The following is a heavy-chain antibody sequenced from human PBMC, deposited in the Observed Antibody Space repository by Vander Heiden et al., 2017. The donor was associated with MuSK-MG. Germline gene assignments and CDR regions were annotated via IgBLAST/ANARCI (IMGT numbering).Heavy chain of an antibody. J-gene: IGHJ4*02. Sequence: VQLPASGPPRLKPSVTLSLPYRLHVRLPGGGGSYWCYLPQHPDNGLEWIGYIDHLCRIHYTPSLKSRVSTAMDIAKHHFALSRISRTGADTAVYYCARDPAKDCSGESGCVWGPGTQVTVSA. CDR1: VRLPGGGGSY. D-gene: IGHD2-15*01. V-gene: IGHV4-31*03. CDR3: ARDPAKDCSGESGCV. CDR2: IDHLCRI.